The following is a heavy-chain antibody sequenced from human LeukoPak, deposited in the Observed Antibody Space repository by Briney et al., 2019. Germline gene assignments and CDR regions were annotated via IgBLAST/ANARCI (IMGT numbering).Heavy chain of an antibody. V-gene: IGHV4-59*08. Sequence: SETLSLTCTVSGGSISGYYWSWVRQPPGKGLEWIGYISDSGRTKYNPSIKSRVTISVDTPNNRFSLKLISVTAADTAVYYCARRGRAAGKYGGYDYWYFYQWGQGTLVTVSS. CDR3: ARRGRAAGKYGGYDYWYFYQ. J-gene: IGHJ4*02. D-gene: IGHD5-12*01. CDR1: GGSISGYY. CDR2: ISDSGRT.